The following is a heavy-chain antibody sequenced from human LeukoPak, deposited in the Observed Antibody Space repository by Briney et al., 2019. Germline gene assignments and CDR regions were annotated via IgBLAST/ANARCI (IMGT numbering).Heavy chain of an antibody. V-gene: IGHV3-48*02. CDR3: ARQAPGVFDY. J-gene: IGHJ4*02. Sequence: GGPLRLSCAASGCTFSSYSMNWVRQAPGKGLEWVSYISSSSSTIYYADSVKGRFTISRDNAKNSLYLQMNSLRDGDTAVYHCARQAPGVFDYWGQGTLVTVSS. D-gene: IGHD3-10*01. CDR2: ISSSSSTI. CDR1: GCTFSSYS.